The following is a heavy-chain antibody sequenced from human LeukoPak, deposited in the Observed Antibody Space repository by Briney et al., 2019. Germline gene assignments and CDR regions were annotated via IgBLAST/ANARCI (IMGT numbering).Heavy chain of an antibody. V-gene: IGHV4-59*01. CDR1: GGSISSYY. CDR3: GRVIPPAGWELHLSYYYGMDV. J-gene: IGHJ6*02. Sequence: SETLSLTCTVSGGSISSYYWSWIRQPPGKGLEWIGYIYYSGSTNYNPSLKSRVTISVDTSKNQFSLKLSSVTAADTAVYYCGRVIPPAGWELHLSYYYGMDVGGQGTTLTVSS. CDR2: IYYSGST. D-gene: IGHD1-26*01.